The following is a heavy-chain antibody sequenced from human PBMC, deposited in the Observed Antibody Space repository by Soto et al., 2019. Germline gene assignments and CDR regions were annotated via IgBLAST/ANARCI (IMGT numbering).Heavy chain of an antibody. CDR1: GFIFNEYG. CDR2: IWYDGSNK. V-gene: IGHV3-33*03. D-gene: IGHD2-15*01. Sequence: GGPLRLSCAAAGFIFNEYGMHWVRQAPGKGLEWVAVIWYDGSNKYYADSVKGRFTFSRDNSKNTMSLQMNSLRAEDTAVYYCARWGCSGSNCNLNQRSFDLWGQGTLVTVSS. J-gene: IGHJ4*02. CDR3: ARWGCSGSNCNLNQRSFDL.